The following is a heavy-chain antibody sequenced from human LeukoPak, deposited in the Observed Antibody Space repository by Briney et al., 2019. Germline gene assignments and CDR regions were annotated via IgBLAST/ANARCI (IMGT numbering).Heavy chain of an antibody. J-gene: IGHJ5*02. Sequence: SETLSLTCTVSGDSISGYYWSWIRQPPGKGLEWIGYIYYSGTTNYNPSLKSRVTISIDTSKNQFSLKLTSVTAADTAVYYCARVRTISSSFDPWGQGTLVTVSS. CDR1: GDSISGYY. V-gene: IGHV4-59*01. CDR3: ARVRTISSSFDP. D-gene: IGHD6-6*01. CDR2: IYYSGTT.